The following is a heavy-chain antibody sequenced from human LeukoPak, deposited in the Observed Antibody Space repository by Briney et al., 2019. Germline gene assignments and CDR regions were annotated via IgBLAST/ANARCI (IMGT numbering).Heavy chain of an antibody. CDR2: MYYSGSS. CDR3: ASLSGSYGYYYMDV. J-gene: IGHJ6*03. V-gene: IGHV4-39*07. Sequence: PSETLSLTCTVSGGSIRSPGYYWGWTRQPPGKGLEWIGSMYYSGSSFYNPSLKSRVAISVDTSKNQFSLKLGSVTAADTAVYYCASLSGSYGYYYMDVWGKGTTVTVSS. CDR1: GGSIRSPGYY. D-gene: IGHD1-26*01.